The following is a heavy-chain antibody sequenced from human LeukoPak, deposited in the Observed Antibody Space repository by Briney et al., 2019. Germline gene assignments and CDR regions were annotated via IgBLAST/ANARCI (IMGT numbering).Heavy chain of an antibody. D-gene: IGHD6-19*01. J-gene: IGHJ2*01. CDR1: GGSFSGYY. CDR3: ARGRRIAVAGSYWYFDL. Sequence: PSETLSLTCAVYGGSFSGYYWSWIRQPPVKALEWIGEINHSGSTNYNPSLKSRVTISVDTSKNQFSLKLSSVTAADTAVYYCARGRRIAVAGSYWYFDLWGRGTLVTVSS. V-gene: IGHV4-34*01. CDR2: INHSGST.